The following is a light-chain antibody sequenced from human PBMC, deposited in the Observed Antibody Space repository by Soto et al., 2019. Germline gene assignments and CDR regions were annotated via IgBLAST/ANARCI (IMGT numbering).Light chain of an antibody. J-gene: IGKJ1*01. CDR1: QSISSW. V-gene: IGKV1-5*03. Sequence: DIQMTQSPSTLSASVGDTVTITCRASQSISSWLAWYQQKPGKAPKVLSYKASSLESGVPSMFSGSGSGTEFTLTISSLQPDDSATYYCQQYQSLWTFGQGSKVEIK. CDR3: QQYQSLWT. CDR2: KAS.